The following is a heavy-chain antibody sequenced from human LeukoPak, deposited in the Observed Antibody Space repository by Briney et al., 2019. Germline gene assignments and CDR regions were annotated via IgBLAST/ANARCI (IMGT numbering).Heavy chain of an antibody. V-gene: IGHV1-69*05. CDR1: GGTFSSYA. Sequence: SVKVSCKASGGTFSSYAISWVRQAPGQGLEWMGGIIPIFGTANYAQKFQGRVTITTDESTSTAYMELSSLRSEDTAVYYCASDDDDSSGYYSSWGQGTLVTVSS. CDR3: ASDDDDSSGYYSS. D-gene: IGHD3-22*01. J-gene: IGHJ5*02. CDR2: IIPIFGTA.